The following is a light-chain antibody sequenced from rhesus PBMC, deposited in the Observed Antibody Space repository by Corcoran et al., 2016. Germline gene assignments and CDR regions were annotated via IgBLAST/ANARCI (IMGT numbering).Light chain of an antibody. J-gene: IGKJ2*01. Sequence: DVVMTQSPLSLPVTPGQPASISCRSSQSLVHRNGRTYLSWLHQKPGQPPSRLIYKVSNRESGVPDRFSGSGAGTDFTLKITRVEAEYVGIYCWGQGTDVPYTFGQGTKVEIK. CDR3: GQGTDVPYT. V-gene: IGKV2S8*01. CDR1: QSLVHRNGRTY. CDR2: KVS.